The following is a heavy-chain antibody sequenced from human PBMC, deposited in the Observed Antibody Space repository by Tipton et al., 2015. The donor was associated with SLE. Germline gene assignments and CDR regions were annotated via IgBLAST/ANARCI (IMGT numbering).Heavy chain of an antibody. V-gene: IGHV4-39*07. J-gene: IGHJ4*02. D-gene: IGHD1-26*01. Sequence: TLSLTCTVSGGSISSSGYYWVWIRQPPGKGLEWIGTIFDTGTTIYNPSLVTRVTMSINTSKNQFSLRVNSVTAADTAVYFCARLNGGSYYCGYYFDFWGQGTLVTVSS. CDR2: IFDTGTT. CDR1: GGSISSSGYY. CDR3: ARLNGGSYYCGYYFDF.